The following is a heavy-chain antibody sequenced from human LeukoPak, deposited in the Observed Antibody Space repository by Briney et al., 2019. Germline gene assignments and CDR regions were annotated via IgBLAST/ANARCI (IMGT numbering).Heavy chain of an antibody. CDR3: ARQRVGGITFPYYFDY. CDR1: GGSFSGYY. J-gene: IGHJ4*02. D-gene: IGHD2/OR15-2a*01. CDR2: INHSGST. Sequence: SETLSLTCAVYGGSFSGYYWSWIRQPPGKGLEWIGEINHSGSTNYNPSLKSRVTISVDTSKNQFSLKLSSVTAADTAVYYCARQRVGGITFPYYFDYWGQGTLVTVSS. V-gene: IGHV4-34*01.